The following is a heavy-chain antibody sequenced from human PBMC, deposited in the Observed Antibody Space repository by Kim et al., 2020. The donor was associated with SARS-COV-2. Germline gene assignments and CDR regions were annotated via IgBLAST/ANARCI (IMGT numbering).Heavy chain of an antibody. V-gene: IGHV4-34*01. CDR3: ARKIRRYLDL. J-gene: IGHJ2*01. CDR1: GGSFSGYY. Sequence: SETLSLTCAVYGGSFSGYYWSWIRQPPGKGLEWIGEINHSGITNYNPSLKSRVTISVDTSKNQFSLKLSSVTAADTAVYYCARKIRRYLDLCWRGIL. CDR2: INHSGIT.